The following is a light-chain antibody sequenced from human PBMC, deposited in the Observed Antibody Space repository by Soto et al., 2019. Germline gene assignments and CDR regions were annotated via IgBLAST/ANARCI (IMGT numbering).Light chain of an antibody. V-gene: IGKV4-1*01. CDR3: QQYYSTPGT. Sequence: DIVMTQSPDSLAVSLGERATINCKSSRTVFYSSNNKNFLAWYQQKPGQPPKLLIYWASTRESGVPDRFSGSGSGTDFTLTISSLQAEDVAVYYCQQYYSTPGTFGQGTKLEIK. CDR2: WAS. J-gene: IGKJ2*02. CDR1: RTVFYSSNNKNF.